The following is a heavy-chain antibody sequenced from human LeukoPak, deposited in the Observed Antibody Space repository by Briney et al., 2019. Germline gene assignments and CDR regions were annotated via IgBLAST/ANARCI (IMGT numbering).Heavy chain of an antibody. Sequence: GGSLRLSCEASGFSFTSYAMMLVRQAPGKGLQWIATLTGYGGAYYAGSGEGRFIVSRDISKNTFFLQMYSLRAEDTAVYYCAKGAAAGKVDWFDPWGQGTLVTVSS. J-gene: IGHJ5*02. CDR1: GFSFTSYA. D-gene: IGHD6-13*01. CDR2: LTGYGGA. CDR3: AKGAAAGKVDWFDP. V-gene: IGHV3-23*01.